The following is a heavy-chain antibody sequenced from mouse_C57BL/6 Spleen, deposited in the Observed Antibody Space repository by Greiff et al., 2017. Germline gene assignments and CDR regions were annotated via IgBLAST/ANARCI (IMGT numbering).Heavy chain of an antibody. Sequence: VQLQQSGAELVRPGASVKLSCKASGYTFTDYYINWVKQRPGQGLEWIARIYPGSGNTYYNEKFKGKATLTAEKSSSTAYMQLSSLTSEDSAVYFCARSGYSNYVYAMDYWGQGTSVTVSA. V-gene: IGHV1-76*01. CDR2: IYPGSGNT. CDR3: ARSGYSNYVYAMDY. J-gene: IGHJ4*01. CDR1: GYTFTDYY. D-gene: IGHD2-5*01.